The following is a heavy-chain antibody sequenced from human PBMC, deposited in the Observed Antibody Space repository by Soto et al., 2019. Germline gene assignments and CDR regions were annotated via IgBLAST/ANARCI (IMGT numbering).Heavy chain of an antibody. D-gene: IGHD3-10*01. Sequence: ASVKVSRKASGFSFTGYCIHWLRQAPGQGLEWMGWINARRGGTEYAQKFQGRVTLTRDTSIATAYLTLTSLTSDDAALYYCAYYCARQEAVGFDPWGQGTQVTVSS. CDR3: AYYCARQEAVGFDP. V-gene: IGHV1-2*02. CDR2: INARRGGT. J-gene: IGHJ5*02. CDR1: GFSFTGYC.